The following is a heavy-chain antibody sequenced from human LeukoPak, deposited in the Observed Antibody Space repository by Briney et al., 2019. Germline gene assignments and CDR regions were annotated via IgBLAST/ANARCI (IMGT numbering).Heavy chain of an antibody. CDR2: INPNSGGT. CDR1: GYTFTGYY. V-gene: IGHV1-2*02. CDR3: AMCLSGYYLGFDY. Sequence: ASVKVSCKASGYTFTGYYMNWVRQAPGQGVEWMGWINPNSGGTNYAQKLQGRVTMTRDTSISTAYMALSRLRSDDTAVYYCAMCLSGYYLGFDYWGQGTLVTVSS. D-gene: IGHD3-3*01. J-gene: IGHJ4*02.